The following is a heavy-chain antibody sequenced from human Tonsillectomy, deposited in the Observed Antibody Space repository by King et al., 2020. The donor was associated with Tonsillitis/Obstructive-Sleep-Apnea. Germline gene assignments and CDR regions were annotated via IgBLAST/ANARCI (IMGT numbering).Heavy chain of an antibody. CDR3: ARILSAAGCSSTSCYAGGAYFDY. Sequence: VTLKESGPVLVKPTETLTLTCTVSGFSLSNARMGVSWIRQPPGKALEWLAHIFSNDEKSYSTSLKSRLTISKDTSKSQVVLTMTNMDPVDTATYYCARILSAAGCSSTSCYAGGAYFDYWGQGTLVTVSS. V-gene: IGHV2-26*01. J-gene: IGHJ4*02. CDR1: GFSLSNARMG. CDR2: IFSNDEK. D-gene: IGHD2-2*01.